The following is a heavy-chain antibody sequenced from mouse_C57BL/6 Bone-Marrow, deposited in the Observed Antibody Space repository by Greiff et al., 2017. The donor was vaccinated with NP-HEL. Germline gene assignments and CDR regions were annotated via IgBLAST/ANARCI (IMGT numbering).Heavy chain of an antibody. D-gene: IGHD2-4*01. CDR3: ASPYDYDVAWFAY. J-gene: IGHJ3*01. V-gene: IGHV5-6*01. Sequence: EVQVVESGGDLVKPGGSLKLSCAASGFTFSSYGMSWVRQTPDKRLEWVATISSGGSYTYYPDSVKGRFTISRYNAKNTLYRKMSSLKSEDTAMYYCASPYDYDVAWFAYWGQGTLVTVSA. CDR1: GFTFSSYG. CDR2: ISSGGSYT.